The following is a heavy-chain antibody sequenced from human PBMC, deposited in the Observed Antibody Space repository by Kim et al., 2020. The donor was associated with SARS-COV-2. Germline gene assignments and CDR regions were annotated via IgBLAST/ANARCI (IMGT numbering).Heavy chain of an antibody. Sequence: GGSLRLSCSASGFTSSSYAIHWVRQAPGKGLEWVSRISSDGSITHYADSVKGRFTMSRDSAENSLYLQMNTLSAEDTAVYYCARGMFRNGSDVWGQGTTVSVSS. CDR1: GFTSSSYA. V-gene: IGHV3-74*01. CDR3: ARGMFRNGSDV. D-gene: IGHD1-1*01. J-gene: IGHJ6*02. CDR2: ISSDGSIT.